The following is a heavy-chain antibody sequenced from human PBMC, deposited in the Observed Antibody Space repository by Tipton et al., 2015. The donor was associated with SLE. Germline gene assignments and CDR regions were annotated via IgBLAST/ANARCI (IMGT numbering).Heavy chain of an antibody. CDR2: IYYSGST. CDR3: ARDFWSGYGSFDS. D-gene: IGHD3-3*01. CDR1: GGSISNYY. V-gene: IGHV4-59*01. J-gene: IGHJ4*02. Sequence: TLSLTCTVSGGSISNYYWNWIQQPPGKGLEWIGYIYYSGSTNYNPSLKSRVTISVDTSKNQFSLKLSSVTAADTAVYYCARDFWSGYGSFDSWGQGTLVTVSP.